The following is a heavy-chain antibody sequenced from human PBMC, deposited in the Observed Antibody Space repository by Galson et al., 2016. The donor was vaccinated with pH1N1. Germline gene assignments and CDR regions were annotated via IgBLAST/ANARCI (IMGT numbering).Heavy chain of an antibody. J-gene: IGHJ2*01. D-gene: IGHD4-17*01. CDR1: TGSISGYY. Sequence: SETLSLTCTISTGSISGYYWTWIRQPPGKGLEWIGYTYYGGSTNYNPSLKSRLTISIDTSKNQFSLKLSSLTAADTAVYYCARGDYGDSLYWYFDVWGGGPRVTVSS. CDR2: TYYGGST. CDR3: ARGDYGDSLYWYFDV. V-gene: IGHV4-59*01.